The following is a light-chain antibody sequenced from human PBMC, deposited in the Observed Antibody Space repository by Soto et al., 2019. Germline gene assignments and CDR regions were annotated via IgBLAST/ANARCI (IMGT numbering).Light chain of an antibody. CDR3: QQFNNWPPT. V-gene: IGKV3-15*01. CDR1: QTVSTN. Sequence: EIVMTQSPATLSVSPGERATLSCRASQTVSTNLAWYQQQPGQAPRLLIYAASIRVTGIPPRFSGSGSATECTLTSSSLQSEDFAVYYCQQFNNWPPTFGQGTRLEIK. CDR2: AAS. J-gene: IGKJ5*01.